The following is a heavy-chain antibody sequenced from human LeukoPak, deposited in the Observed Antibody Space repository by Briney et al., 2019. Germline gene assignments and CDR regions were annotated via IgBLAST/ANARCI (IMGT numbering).Heavy chain of an antibody. D-gene: IGHD2-2*01. CDR3: ARDGRPDIVVVPAAPYYYYYGMDV. CDR1: GFTFSSYG. Sequence: GRSLRLACAASGFTFSSYGMHRVRQAPGKGLEWVAVIWYDGSNKYYADSVKGRFTISRDNSKNTLYLQMNSLRAEDTAVYYCARDGRPDIVVVPAAPYYYYYGMDVWGQGTTVTVSS. J-gene: IGHJ6*02. V-gene: IGHV3-33*01. CDR2: IWYDGSNK.